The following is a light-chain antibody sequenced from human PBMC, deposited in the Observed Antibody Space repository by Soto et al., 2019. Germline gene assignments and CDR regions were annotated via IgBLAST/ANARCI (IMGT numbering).Light chain of an antibody. CDR2: YDR. CDR1: NVGSRS. CDR3: QVWDTSSDHYV. Sequence: SYELTQPPSVSVAPGKTATITCGGNNVGSRSVHWYQQKPGQAPVVVIYYDRDRPSGIPERFSGSNSGNTATLTISRVEAGDEADYYCQVWDTSSDHYVFGTGTKVTVL. V-gene: IGLV3-21*04. J-gene: IGLJ1*01.